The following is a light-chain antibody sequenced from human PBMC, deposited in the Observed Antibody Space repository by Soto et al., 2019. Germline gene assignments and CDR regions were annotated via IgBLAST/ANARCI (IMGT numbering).Light chain of an antibody. Sequence: EIVLTQSPATLSLSPGERATLSCRASQSISSYLAWYQQRPGQAPRLLISDASNRATGIPARFSGSGSGTDFSLTISSLEPEDFDIYYCQKRSNWPRTFGQGTKLELK. CDR1: QSISSY. V-gene: IGKV3-11*01. J-gene: IGKJ2*01. CDR3: QKRSNWPRT. CDR2: DAS.